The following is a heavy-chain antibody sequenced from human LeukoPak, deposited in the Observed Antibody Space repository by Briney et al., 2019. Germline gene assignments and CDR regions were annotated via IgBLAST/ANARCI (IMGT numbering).Heavy chain of an antibody. CDR3: ARDRAASSGSYWYFDL. V-gene: IGHV1-46*01. Sequence: ASVKVSCKASGYTFTGYYMHWVRQAPGQGLERMGIINPSGGSTSYAQKFQGRVTMTRDTSTSTVYMELSSLRSEDTAVYYCARDRAASSGSYWYFDLWGRGTLVTVSS. CDR1: GYTFTGYY. J-gene: IGHJ2*01. D-gene: IGHD3-22*01. CDR2: INPSGGST.